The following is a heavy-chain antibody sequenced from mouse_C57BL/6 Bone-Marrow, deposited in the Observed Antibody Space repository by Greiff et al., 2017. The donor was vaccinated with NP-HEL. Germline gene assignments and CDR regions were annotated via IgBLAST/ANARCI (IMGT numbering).Heavy chain of an antibody. CDR2: LSNLAYSI. Sequence: VQLKESGGGLVQPGGSLKLSCAASGFTFSDYGMAWVRQAPRKGPEWVAFLSNLAYSIYYADTVTGRFTISRENAKNTLYLEMSSLRSEDTAMYYCARQGYYGSSPFAYWGQGTLVTVSA. J-gene: IGHJ3*01. D-gene: IGHD1-1*01. CDR3: ARQGYYGSSPFAY. CDR1: GFTFSDYG. V-gene: IGHV5-15*01.